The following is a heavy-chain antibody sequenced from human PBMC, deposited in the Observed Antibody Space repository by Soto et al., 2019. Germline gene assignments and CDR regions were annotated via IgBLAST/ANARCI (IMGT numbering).Heavy chain of an antibody. CDR2: ISGSGGTT. D-gene: IGHD3-3*01. CDR1: GFTFSSYA. CDR3: AKVRSTTIFGVVSLFDY. V-gene: IGHV3-23*01. J-gene: IGHJ4*02. Sequence: PGGSLRLSCAASGFTFSSYAMSWVRQAPGKGLECVSTISGSGGTTYYADSVKGRFTISRDNSKNTLYLQMNSLRAEDTAVYYCAKVRSTTIFGVVSLFDYWGQGTLVTVSS.